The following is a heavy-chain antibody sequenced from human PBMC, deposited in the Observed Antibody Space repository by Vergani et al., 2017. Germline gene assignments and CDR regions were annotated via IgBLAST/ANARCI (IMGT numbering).Heavy chain of an antibody. Sequence: QVQLQESGPGLVKPSETLSLTCTVSGDSISSYYWSWIRQPPGKGLEWIGYIYHSGSTNYNPSLMSRVSMSVDTSRTKFSLRLSSVTAADTAMYYCARDKRGYCSSTSCYAPFGYWGQGTLVTVSS. J-gene: IGHJ4*02. CDR1: GDSISSYY. CDR2: IYHSGST. V-gene: IGHV4-59*01. D-gene: IGHD2-2*01. CDR3: ARDKRGYCSSTSCYAPFGY.